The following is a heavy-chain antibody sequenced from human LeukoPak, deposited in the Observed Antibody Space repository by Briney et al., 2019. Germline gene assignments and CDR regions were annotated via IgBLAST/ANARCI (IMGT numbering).Heavy chain of an antibody. D-gene: IGHD4-17*01. CDR2: ISYDGSNK. J-gene: IGHJ5*02. Sequence: GGSLRLSCAASGFTFSSYAMHWVRQAPGKGLEWVAVISYDGSNKYYADSVKGRFTISRDYAKNSLYLQMNSLRAEDTAVYYCARGPYDYGDLWGQGTLVTVSS. CDR3: ARGPYDYGDL. V-gene: IGHV3-30-3*01. CDR1: GFTFSSYA.